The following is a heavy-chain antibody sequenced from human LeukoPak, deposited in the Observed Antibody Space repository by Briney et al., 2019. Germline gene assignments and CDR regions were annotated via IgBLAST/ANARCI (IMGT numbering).Heavy chain of an antibody. Sequence: ASVKVSCKASGYTFTSYDINWVRQATGQGLEWMGWMNPNSGNTGYAQKFQGRVTITRNTSISAAYMELSSLRSEDTAVYYCARSDLYCSSTSCYSLGVAFDIWGQGTMVTVSS. CDR3: ARSDLYCSSTSCYSLGVAFDI. V-gene: IGHV1-8*03. CDR1: GYTFTSYD. D-gene: IGHD2-2*01. J-gene: IGHJ3*02. CDR2: MNPNSGNT.